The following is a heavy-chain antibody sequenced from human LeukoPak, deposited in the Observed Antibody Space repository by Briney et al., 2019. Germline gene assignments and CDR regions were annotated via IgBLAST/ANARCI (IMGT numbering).Heavy chain of an antibody. D-gene: IGHD1-1*01. CDR1: GFTFSSYS. CDR2: ISSSSSYI. CDR3: ARARSTGVSGYFDY. Sequence: PGGSLRLSCAASGFTFSSYSMNWVRQAPGKGLECVSSISSSSSYIYYADSVKGRFTISRDNAKNSLYLQMNSLRAEDTAVYYCARARSTGVSGYFDYWGQGTLVTVSS. J-gene: IGHJ4*02. V-gene: IGHV3-21*01.